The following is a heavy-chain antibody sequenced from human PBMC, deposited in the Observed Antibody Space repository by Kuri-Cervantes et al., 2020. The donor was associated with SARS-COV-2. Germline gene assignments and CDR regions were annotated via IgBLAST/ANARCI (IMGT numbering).Heavy chain of an antibody. CDR3: ARAPDIVVVPAAIDRRIYYYGMDV. CDR2: ISSSSRYI. D-gene: IGHD2-2*01. CDR1: GFTFSDYN. J-gene: IGHJ6*02. V-gene: IGHV3-21*01. Sequence: GESLKISCAASGFTFSDYNVNWLRQAPGKGLEWVSSISSSSRYIYYADSVKGRLTVSRDNAKNSLFLQMNSLRAEDTAVYYCARAPDIVVVPAAIDRRIYYYGMDVWGQGTTVTVSS.